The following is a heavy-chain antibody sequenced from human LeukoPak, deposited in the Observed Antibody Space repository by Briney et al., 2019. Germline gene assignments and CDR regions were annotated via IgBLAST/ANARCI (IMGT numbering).Heavy chain of an antibody. CDR2: IYSSGST. V-gene: IGHV4-59*01. CDR3: ARVFDSGSQAYFYYMDV. Sequence: SETLSLTCNVSGGSIRGYHWSWIRQSPEKGLEWIGYIYSSGSTNYNPSLKSRVTMSVDTSKNQLSLKVSSVTAADTAVYYCARVFDSGSQAYFYYMDVWGKGTTVTVSS. CDR1: GGSIRGYH. D-gene: IGHD3-10*01. J-gene: IGHJ6*03.